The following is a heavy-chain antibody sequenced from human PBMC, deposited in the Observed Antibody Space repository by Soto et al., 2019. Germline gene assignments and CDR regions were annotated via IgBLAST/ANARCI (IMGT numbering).Heavy chain of an antibody. CDR3: ARDPPSGSYRLPDY. CDR2: ISAYNGNP. J-gene: IGHJ4*02. CDR1: GYTFTSYG. Sequence: ASGKVSCKASGYTFTSYGISWVRQAPGQGLAWLGWISAYNGNPNYSQKLQGRVTITTDTSTSRAYMELRRLRSDDKAVYCCARDPPSGSYRLPDYWGQGTLVTVSS. V-gene: IGHV1-18*01. D-gene: IGHD1-26*01.